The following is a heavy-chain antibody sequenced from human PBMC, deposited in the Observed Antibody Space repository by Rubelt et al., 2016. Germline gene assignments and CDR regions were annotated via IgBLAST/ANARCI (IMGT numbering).Heavy chain of an antibody. CDR1: GYTFTSYG. J-gene: IGHJ4*02. Sequence: QVQLVQSGAEVKKPGASVQVSCKASGYTFTSYGISWVRQAPGQGLEWMGWISAYNGNTNYAQKLQGRVTMTTDTSTSTAYMELRSLRSDDTAVYYCARVISGVEYSSSWHFDYWGQGTLVTVSS. V-gene: IGHV1-18*01. CDR2: ISAYNGNT. CDR3: ARVISGVEYSSSWHFDY. D-gene: IGHD6-13*01.